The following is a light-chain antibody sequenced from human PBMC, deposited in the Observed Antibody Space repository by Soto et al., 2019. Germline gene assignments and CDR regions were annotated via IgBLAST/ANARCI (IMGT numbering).Light chain of an antibody. J-gene: IGKJ1*01. CDR2: KAS. CDR1: QSISSW. V-gene: IGKV1-5*03. Sequence: DIQMTQSPSTLSASVGDRVTITCRASQSISSWLAWYQQKPGKAPKLLIYKASSLESGVPLRFSGSGSGTDFTLTISSLQPEDFATYSCQQRYNSPQTFGQGTKV. CDR3: QQRYNSPQT.